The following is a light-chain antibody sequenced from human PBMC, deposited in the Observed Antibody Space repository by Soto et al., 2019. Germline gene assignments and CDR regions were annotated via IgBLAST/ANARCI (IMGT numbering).Light chain of an antibody. CDR2: GAS. CDR1: QSVSSN. Sequence: EIVMTQSPATLSVSPGERGTLSCRASQSVSSNLAWYQQKPGQAPRLLIYGASTRATGIPARFSGSGSGTECTLTISSLQSEDFAVYFCQQYNNWPLTFGGGTKVEI. V-gene: IGKV3-15*01. CDR3: QQYNNWPLT. J-gene: IGKJ4*01.